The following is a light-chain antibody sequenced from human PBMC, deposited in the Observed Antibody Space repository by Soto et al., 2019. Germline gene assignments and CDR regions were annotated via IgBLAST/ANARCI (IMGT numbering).Light chain of an antibody. J-gene: IGKJ1*01. CDR1: QSVSSSF. CDR2: GAS. CDR3: QQYGSSPPWT. V-gene: IGKV3-20*01. Sequence: EIVLTQSPGTLPLSPGERATLSCRASQSVSSSFLAWYQQKLGQAPRLLIYGASRRATGIPDRFSGSGSGTDFTLTISRLEPEDFAVYYCQQYGSSPPWTFGQGTKVEIK.